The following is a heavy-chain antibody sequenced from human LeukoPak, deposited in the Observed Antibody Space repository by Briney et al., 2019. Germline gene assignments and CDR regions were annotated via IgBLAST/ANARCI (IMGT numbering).Heavy chain of an antibody. V-gene: IGHV4-4*02. CDR1: GDSISSRNW. J-gene: IGHJ3*01. Sequence: SETLSLTCSVSGDSISSRNWWTWVRQTPEKGLEWIAEIFHTGSTNYNPSVEGRVTISIDKSRNHFSLMLTSVTAADTALYYCARGMWFDTLFSAFDVWGQGTMVSVSS. CDR3: ARGMWFDTLFSAFDV. CDR2: IFHTGST. D-gene: IGHD3-10*01.